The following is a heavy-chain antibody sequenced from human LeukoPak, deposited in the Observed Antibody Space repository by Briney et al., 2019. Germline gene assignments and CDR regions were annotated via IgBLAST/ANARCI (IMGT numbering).Heavy chain of an antibody. D-gene: IGHD1-20*01. V-gene: IGHV1-46*01. CDR2: INPSGGST. Sequence: ASVKVSCKASGYTFTSYYMHWVRQAPGQGLEWMGIINPSGGSTSYAQKFQGRVTMTRDTSTSTLYMELSSLRSEDTAVYYCARSYNWNPPELWRRGTLVTVSS. CDR1: GYTFTSYY. J-gene: IGHJ2*01. CDR3: ARSYNWNPPEL.